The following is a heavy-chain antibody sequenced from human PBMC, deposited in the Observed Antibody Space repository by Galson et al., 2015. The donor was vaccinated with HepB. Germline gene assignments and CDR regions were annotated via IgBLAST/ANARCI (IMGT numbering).Heavy chain of an antibody. D-gene: IGHD3-22*01. J-gene: IGHJ4*02. Sequence: LSLTCTVSGGSISSYYWSWIRQPPGKGLEWIGYIYYSGSTNYNPSLKSRVTISVDKSKNQFSLKLSSVTAADTAVYYCARGSNYYDSSVAPAFDYWGQGTLVTVSS. V-gene: IGHV4-59*12. CDR3: ARGSNYYDSSVAPAFDY. CDR2: IYYSGST. CDR1: GGSISSYY.